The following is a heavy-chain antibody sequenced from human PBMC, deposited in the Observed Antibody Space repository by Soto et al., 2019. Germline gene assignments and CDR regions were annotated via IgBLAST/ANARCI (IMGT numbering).Heavy chain of an antibody. CDR1: GFTFNSYA. CDR2: IGTDGNT. J-gene: IGHJ4*01. D-gene: IGHD2-2*01. Sequence: PGGSKRLSSAASGFTFNSYAMNWVRQAPGKGLAWVSAIGTDGNTYYANSVKGRFTISRDNSRTTLYLQMNSLRVEDTALYYCVRKYPGTRPFDYWFQGTLVTVSS. V-gene: IGHV3-23*01. CDR3: VRKYPGTRPFDY.